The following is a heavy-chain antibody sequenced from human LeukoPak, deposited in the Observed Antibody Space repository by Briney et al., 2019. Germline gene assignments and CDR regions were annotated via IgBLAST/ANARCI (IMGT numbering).Heavy chain of an antibody. CDR2: IYPGGSDT. V-gene: IGHV5-51*01. CDR3: ARPLGGDGYNYVGFDY. Sequence: GESLKISCKGSGYSFTSYWIGWVRQMPGKGLEWMGIIYPGGSDTRYSPSFQGQVTISADKSISTAYLQWSSLKASDTAMYYCARPLGGDGYNYVGFDYWGQGTLVTVSS. CDR1: GYSFTSYW. D-gene: IGHD5-24*01. J-gene: IGHJ4*02.